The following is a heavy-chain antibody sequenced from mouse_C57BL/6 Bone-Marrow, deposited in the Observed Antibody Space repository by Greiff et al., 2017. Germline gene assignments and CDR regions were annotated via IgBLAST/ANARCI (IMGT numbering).Heavy chain of an antibody. J-gene: IGHJ3*01. CDR3: ARSYYYGSSPRFAY. D-gene: IGHD1-1*01. Sequence: QVQLQQSGAELVRPGTSVKVSCKASGYAFTNYLIEWVKQRPGQGLEWIGVINPGSGGTNYNEKFKGKATLTADKSSSPAYMQLSSLTSEDSAVYFCARSYYYGSSPRFAYWGQGTLVTVSA. CDR2: INPGSGGT. CDR1: GYAFTNYL. V-gene: IGHV1-54*01.